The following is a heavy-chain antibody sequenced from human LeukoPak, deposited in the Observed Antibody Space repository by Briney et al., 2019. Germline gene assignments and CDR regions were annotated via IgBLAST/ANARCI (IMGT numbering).Heavy chain of an antibody. CDR2: IYYIGST. Sequence: SETLSLTCTVSGGSISSYYWNWIRQPPGKGMEWIGSIYYIGSTNYNPSPKRRVTISVDTYKKKIALKRSTVTTADTAVYYCGRHLRYSRYDDWFDPWGPGALVTVSS. CDR1: GGSISSYY. D-gene: IGHD5-12*01. CDR3: GRHLRYSRYDDWFDP. J-gene: IGHJ5*02. V-gene: IGHV4-59*08.